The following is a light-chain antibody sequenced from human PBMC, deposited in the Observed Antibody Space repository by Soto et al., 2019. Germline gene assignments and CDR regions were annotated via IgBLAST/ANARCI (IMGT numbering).Light chain of an antibody. Sequence: EIVMTQSPTTLSVSQGERATLSCRASQSVSSNLAWYQQKPGQAPRLLIYGASTRATGIPARFSGSWSGTEFTLTISGLQSEDFAVYYCQQYNNWPLTFGQGTKVEIK. CDR1: QSVSSN. CDR2: GAS. V-gene: IGKV3-15*01. J-gene: IGKJ1*01. CDR3: QQYNNWPLT.